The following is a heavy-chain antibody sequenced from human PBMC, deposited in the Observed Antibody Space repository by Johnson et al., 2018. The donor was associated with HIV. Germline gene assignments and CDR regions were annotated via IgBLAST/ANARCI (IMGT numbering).Heavy chain of an antibody. CDR1: GFTFSSYW. CDR2: IKEDGSEK. CDR3: TGGWYNLSAFDI. J-gene: IGHJ3*02. V-gene: IGHV3-7*04. D-gene: IGHD1-1*01. Sequence: VQLVESGGGLVQPGRSLRLSCAASGFTFSSYWMSWVRQAPGKGLEWVANIKEDGSEKYYVDSVKGRFTISRDNAKNSLYVQMNSLRAEDTAMYYCTGGWYNLSAFDIWGQGTMVTVSS.